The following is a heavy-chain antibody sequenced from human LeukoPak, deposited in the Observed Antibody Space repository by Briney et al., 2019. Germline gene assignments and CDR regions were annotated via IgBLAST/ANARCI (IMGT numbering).Heavy chain of an antibody. J-gene: IGHJ6*03. Sequence: SETLSLTCAVYGGSFSGYYWSWIRQPPGKGLEWIGEINHSGSTNYNPSLKSRVTISVDTSKNQFSLKLSSVTAADTAVYYCARGGKIVVVPAAKTYYYYYKDVWGKGTTVTVSS. CDR3: ARGGKIVVVPAAKTYYYYYKDV. CDR2: INHSGST. V-gene: IGHV4-34*01. CDR1: GGSFSGYY. D-gene: IGHD2-2*01.